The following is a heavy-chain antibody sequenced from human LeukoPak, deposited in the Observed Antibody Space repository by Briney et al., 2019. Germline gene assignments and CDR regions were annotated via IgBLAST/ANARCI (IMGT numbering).Heavy chain of an antibody. CDR2: IYTSGST. J-gene: IGHJ4*02. CDR1: GGSISSGSYY. D-gene: IGHD5-24*01. V-gene: IGHV4-61*02. Sequence: SETLSLTCTVSGGSISSGSYYWSWIRQPAGKGLEWIGRIYTSGSTNYNPSLKSRVTISVDTSKNQFSLKLSSVTAADTAVYYCAREKRDGYNYFDYLGQATLVTVSP. CDR3: AREKRDGYNYFDY.